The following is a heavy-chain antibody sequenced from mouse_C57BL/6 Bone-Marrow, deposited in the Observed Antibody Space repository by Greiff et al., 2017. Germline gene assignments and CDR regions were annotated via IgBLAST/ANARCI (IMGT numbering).Heavy chain of an antibody. CDR1: GYTFTSYW. CDR2: IDPNSGGT. J-gene: IGHJ3*01. CDR3: ARGYIVTTGAWFAY. V-gene: IGHV1-72*01. D-gene: IGHD2-5*01. Sequence: QVQLQQPGAELVKPGASVKLSCKASGYTFTSYWMNWVKQRPGRGLEWIGRIDPNSGGTKYNEKFKSKATLTVDKPSSTAYMQLSSLTSEDSAVYYCARGYIVTTGAWFAYWGQGTLVTVSA.